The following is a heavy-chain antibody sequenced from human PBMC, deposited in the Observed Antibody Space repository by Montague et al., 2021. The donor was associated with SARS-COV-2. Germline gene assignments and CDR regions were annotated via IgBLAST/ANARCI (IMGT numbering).Heavy chain of an antibody. D-gene: IGHD2-21*02. V-gene: IGHV4-59*01. Sequence: SETLSLTCTVPGDFISSSYWSWIRQPPGKGLEWIGYIYHSGNTNYNPSLKSRVTISIDTSMNQFSLSLSSMTAADTAVYFCARDRLPPRTAIHTYFFGLDVWGQGTTVTVSS. CDR3: ARDRLPPRTAIHTYFFGLDV. CDR2: IYHSGNT. CDR1: GDFISSSY. J-gene: IGHJ6*02.